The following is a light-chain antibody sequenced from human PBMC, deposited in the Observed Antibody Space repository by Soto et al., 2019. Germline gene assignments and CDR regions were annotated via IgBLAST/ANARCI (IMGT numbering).Light chain of an antibody. CDR2: AAS. CDR1: QSVSSSD. CDR3: QQSGSSSWP. V-gene: IGKV3-20*01. J-gene: IGKJ1*01. Sequence: EIVLTQSPATLSLSPGERATLSCRASQSVSSSDLDCHQQKPGPAPSLLNYAASSTATGIPYRFSDSGSGTDFTLTISRLEPVDFAVYYCQQSGSSSWPFGQGTKVDVK.